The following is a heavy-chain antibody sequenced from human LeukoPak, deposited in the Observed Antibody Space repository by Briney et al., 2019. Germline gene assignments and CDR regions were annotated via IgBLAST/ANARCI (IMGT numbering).Heavy chain of an antibody. CDR1: GGTFSSYA. V-gene: IGHV1-69*05. D-gene: IGHD6-25*01. CDR3: ARRSQRGFDP. CDR2: IIPIFGTA. Sequence: SVKVSCKASGGTFSSYANSGVGQDPGQGIEWMGRIIPIFGTANYAQKFQGRVTITTDESTSTAYMELSSLRSEDMAVYYCARRSQRGFDPWGQGTLVTVSS. J-gene: IGHJ5*02.